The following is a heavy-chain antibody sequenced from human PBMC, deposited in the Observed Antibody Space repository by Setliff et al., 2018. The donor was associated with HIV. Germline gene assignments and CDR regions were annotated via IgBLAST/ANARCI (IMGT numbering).Heavy chain of an antibody. V-gene: IGHV1-69*02. CDR2: IIPILGVP. J-gene: IGHJ4*02. CDR1: GGPFTSSS. CDR3: SRGGGSDSSGYYVT. Sequence: VASVKVSCKASGGPFTSSSIGWVRQAPGQGLEWMGRIIPILGVPRYAQKFQGRVTITADKSTSTSYMHLSSLRAEDTAVYFCSRGGGSDSSGYYVTWGQGSLVTVSS. D-gene: IGHD3-22*01.